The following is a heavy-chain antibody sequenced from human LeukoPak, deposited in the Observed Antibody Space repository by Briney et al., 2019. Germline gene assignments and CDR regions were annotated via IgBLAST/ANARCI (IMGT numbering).Heavy chain of an antibody. CDR3: TRQGSSSSRLRKDYYYYMDV. V-gene: IGHV3-49*04. CDR2: IRSKAYGGTT. D-gene: IGHD6-6*01. J-gene: IGHJ6*03. CDR1: GFTFGDYA. Sequence: GGSLRLSCTASGFTFGDYAMSWVRQAPGKGLEWVGFIRSKAYGGTTEYAASVKGRFTISRDDSKSIAYLQMNSLKTEDTAVYYCTRQGSSSSRLRKDYYYYMDVWAKGPRSPSP.